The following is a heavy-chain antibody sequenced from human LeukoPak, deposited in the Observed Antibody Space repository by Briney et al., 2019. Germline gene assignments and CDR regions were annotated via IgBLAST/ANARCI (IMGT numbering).Heavy chain of an antibody. CDR1: GASISSYY. V-gene: IGHV4-59*01. Sequence: SETLSLTCTVSGASISSYYWSWIRQPPGKGLEWIGYIYYSGSTNYNPSLKSRVTISVDTSKNQFSLKLSSVTAADTAVYYCAREYSSSLGYYYYMDVWGKGTTVTVSS. CDR2: IYYSGST. D-gene: IGHD6-6*01. J-gene: IGHJ6*03. CDR3: AREYSSSLGYYYYMDV.